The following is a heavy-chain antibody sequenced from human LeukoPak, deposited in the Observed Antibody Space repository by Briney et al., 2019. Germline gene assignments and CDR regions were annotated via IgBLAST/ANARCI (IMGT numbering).Heavy chain of an antibody. J-gene: IGHJ6*02. Sequence: GGSLRLSCAASGFTFSSYSMNWVRQAPGKGLEWVSSISSSSSYIYYADSVKGRFTIFRDNAKNSLYLQMNSLRAEDTAVYYCARDKYGDYVSDVWGQGTTVTVSS. D-gene: IGHD4-17*01. CDR2: ISSSSSYI. CDR1: GFTFSSYS. CDR3: ARDKYGDYVSDV. V-gene: IGHV3-21*01.